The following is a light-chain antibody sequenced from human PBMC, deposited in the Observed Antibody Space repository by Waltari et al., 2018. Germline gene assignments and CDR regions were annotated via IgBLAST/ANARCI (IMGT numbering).Light chain of an antibody. V-gene: IGKV1-5*01. Sequence: IQMTQSPSTVSASVGARVTITCRASQSISSWLAWYQQKPGKAPKLLIYDASSLESGVPSRFSGSGSGTEFTLTISSLQPDDFAAYYCQQYNTYPWTFGQGTKVEIK. CDR1: QSISSW. CDR2: DAS. CDR3: QQYNTYPWT. J-gene: IGKJ1*01.